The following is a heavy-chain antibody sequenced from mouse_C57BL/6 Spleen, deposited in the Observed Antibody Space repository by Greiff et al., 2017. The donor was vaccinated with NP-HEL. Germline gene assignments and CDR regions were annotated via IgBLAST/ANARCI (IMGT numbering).Heavy chain of an antibody. CDR2: INPSTGGT. V-gene: IGHV1-42*01. J-gene: IGHJ2*01. D-gene: IGHD2-4*01. CDR3: ARSDYDYDEGFDY. Sequence: VHVKQSGPELVKPGASVKISCKASGYSFTGYYMNWVKQSPEKSLEWIGEINPSTGGTTYNQKFKAKATLTADKSSSTAYMQLKSLTSEDSAVYYCARSDYDYDEGFDYWGQGATLTVSS. CDR1: GYSFTGYY.